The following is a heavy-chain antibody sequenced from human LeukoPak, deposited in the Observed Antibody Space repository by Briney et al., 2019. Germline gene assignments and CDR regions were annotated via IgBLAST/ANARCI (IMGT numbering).Heavy chain of an antibody. CDR1: GGSFSGYY. CDR2: INHSGST. D-gene: IGHD3-22*01. V-gene: IGHV4-34*01. Sequence: SETLSLTCAVYGGSFSGYYWSWIRQPPGKGLEWIGEINHSGSTNYNPSLKSRVTISVDTSKNQFSLKLSSVTAADTAVYYCAREDSSEGLDYWGQGTLVTVSS. CDR3: AREDSSEGLDY. J-gene: IGHJ4*02.